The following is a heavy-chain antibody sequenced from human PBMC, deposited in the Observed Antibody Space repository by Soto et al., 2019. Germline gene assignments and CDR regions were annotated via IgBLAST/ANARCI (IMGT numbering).Heavy chain of an antibody. V-gene: IGHV4-59*01. J-gene: IGHJ6*04. Sequence: PSETLCLTCTVSGGSISSYYWSWIRQPPGKGLEWIGYIYYSGSTNYNPSLKSRVTISVDTSKNQFSLKLSSVTAADTAVYYCARDAGLETTVIYYSYGMDVWAKGTTVTVS. CDR1: GGSISSYY. D-gene: IGHD4-17*01. CDR2: IYYSGST. CDR3: ARDAGLETTVIYYSYGMDV.